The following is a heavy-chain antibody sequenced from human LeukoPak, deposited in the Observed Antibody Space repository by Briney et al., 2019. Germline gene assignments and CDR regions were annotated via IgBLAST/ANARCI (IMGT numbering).Heavy chain of an antibody. V-gene: IGHV5-51*01. Sequence: GESLKISCKGSGYGFTSYWIGWVRQMPGKGLEWMGIIYPGDSDTRYSPSFQGQVTISADKSISTAYLQWSSLKASDTAMYYWARHANDYLLDYWGQGTLVTVSS. D-gene: IGHD1-1*01. CDR2: IYPGDSDT. J-gene: IGHJ4*02. CDR3: ARHANDYLLDY. CDR1: GYGFTSYW.